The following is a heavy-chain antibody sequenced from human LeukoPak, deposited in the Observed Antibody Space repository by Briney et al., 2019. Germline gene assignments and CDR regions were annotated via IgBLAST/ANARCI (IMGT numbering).Heavy chain of an antibody. CDR1: GFTFSSYA. D-gene: IGHD3-9*01. CDR3: ARDLPVLRYFDWLLPEGSPDY. CDR2: ISGSGGST. V-gene: IGHV3-23*01. J-gene: IGHJ4*02. Sequence: GGSLRLSCAASGFTFSSYAMSWVRQAPGKGLEWVSAISGSGGSTYYADSVKGRFTISRDNSKNSLYLQMNSLRAEDTAVYYCARDLPVLRYFDWLLPEGSPDYWGQGTLVTVSS.